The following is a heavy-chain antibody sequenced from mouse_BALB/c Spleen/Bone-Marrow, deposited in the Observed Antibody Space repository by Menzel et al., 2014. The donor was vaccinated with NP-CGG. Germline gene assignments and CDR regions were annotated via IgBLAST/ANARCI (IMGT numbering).Heavy chain of an antibody. CDR2: IDPANGNT. D-gene: IGHD1-2*01. CDR1: GFNIEDTY. V-gene: IGHV14-3*02. CDR3: AEITTAAYYVMDY. J-gene: IGHJ4*01. Sequence: EVKLMEPGAELVKPGASVKLSCTASGFNIEDTYMHWVKQRPEQGLEWIGRIDPANGNTKYDPKFQGKATITADTSSNTAYLQLSSLTSEDTAVYYCAEITTAAYYVMDYWGQGASVTVSS.